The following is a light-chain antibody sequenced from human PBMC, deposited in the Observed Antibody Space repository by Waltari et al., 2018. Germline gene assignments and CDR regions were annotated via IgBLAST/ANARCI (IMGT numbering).Light chain of an antibody. J-gene: IGLJ3*02. Sequence: QSALTQPASVSGSPGQSITISCSGTSSDIGGYDYVSWYQQYPGIAPKLIIYDVTNGPSGVSNRFSGSKSGYTASLTISGLQAADEAHYYCTSYTRKHTWVFGGGTKVTVL. V-gene: IGLV2-14*03. CDR1: SSDIGGYDY. CDR3: TSYTRKHTWV. CDR2: DVT.